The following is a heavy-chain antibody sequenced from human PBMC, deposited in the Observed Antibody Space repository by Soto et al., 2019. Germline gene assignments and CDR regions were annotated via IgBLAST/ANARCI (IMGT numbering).Heavy chain of an antibody. V-gene: IGHV4-31*03. D-gene: IGHD3-3*01. CDR2: IYYSGST. Sequence: QVQLQESGPGLVKPSQTLSLTCTVSGGSISSGGYYWSWIRQHPGKGLEWIGYIYYSGSTYYNPSLQSRVTISVDTSKNQFSLKLSSVTAADTAVYYCARGLTIFGVVLAFDIWGQGTMVTVSS. CDR3: ARGLTIFGVVLAFDI. J-gene: IGHJ3*02. CDR1: GGSISSGGYY.